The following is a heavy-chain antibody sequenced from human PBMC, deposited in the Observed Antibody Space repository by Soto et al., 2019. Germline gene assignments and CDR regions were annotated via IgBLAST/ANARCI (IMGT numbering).Heavy chain of an antibody. CDR1: GFTFSDYY. CDR2: ISSSGSTI. J-gene: IGHJ6*03. Sequence: GGSLRLSCAASGFTFSDYYMSWIRQAPGKGLEWVSYISSSGSTIYYADSVKGRFTISRDNAKNSLYLQTNSLRAEDTAVYYCARGIRDYYYYMDVWGKGTTLTVSS. CDR3: ARGIRDYYYYMDV. V-gene: IGHV3-11*04.